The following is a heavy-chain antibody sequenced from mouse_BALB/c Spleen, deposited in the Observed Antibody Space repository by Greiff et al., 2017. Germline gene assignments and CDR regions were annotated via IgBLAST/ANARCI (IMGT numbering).Heavy chain of an antibody. D-gene: IGHD2-1*01. CDR2: IWSGGST. J-gene: IGHJ3*01. V-gene: IGHV2-2*02. CDR3: TGNGGYGNYFFAY. Sequence: QVQLKESGPGLVQPSQSLSITCTASGFSFTSYGVHWVRQSPGKGLEWLGVIWSGGSTDYNAAFISRLSISKDNSKGQVFFKMNRLQANDTAIYYWTGNGGYGNYFFAYWGQGTLVTVSA. CDR1: GFSFTSYG.